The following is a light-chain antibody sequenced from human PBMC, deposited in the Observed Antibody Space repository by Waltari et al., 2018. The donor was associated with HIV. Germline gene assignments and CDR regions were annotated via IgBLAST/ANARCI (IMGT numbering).Light chain of an antibody. V-gene: IGKV3D-15*01. Sequence: TQSPTTIAASPAGRVTVSCRASQNVDDKLAWYQQRPGQSPRLLIYHSSVRAAGVPTRFGGAGSATNFTLTITSLQSEDFALYFCQQYHHWPPLTFGGGSRVELK. CDR1: QNVDDK. CDR3: QQYHHWPPLT. CDR2: HSS. J-gene: IGKJ4*01.